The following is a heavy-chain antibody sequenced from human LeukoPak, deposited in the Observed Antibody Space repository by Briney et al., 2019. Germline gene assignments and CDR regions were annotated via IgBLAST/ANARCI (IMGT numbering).Heavy chain of an antibody. CDR1: GFAFSSLS. V-gene: IGHV3-23*01. CDR2: ISASADNT. J-gene: IGHJ4*02. Sequence: GGSRRLSCVASGFAFSSLSMSWVRQAPGKGLEWVSDISASADNTHYADSVKGRFIIFRDNSKNTVFLQMNSLTVEDTAVYYCATGAASGGWLSHDHWGQGTLVTVSS. D-gene: IGHD2-15*01. CDR3: ATGAASGGWLSHDH.